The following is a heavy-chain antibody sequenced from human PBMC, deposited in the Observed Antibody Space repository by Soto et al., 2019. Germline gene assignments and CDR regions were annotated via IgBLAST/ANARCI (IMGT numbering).Heavy chain of an antibody. D-gene: IGHD6-19*01. J-gene: IGHJ5*02. Sequence: QVQLVQSGAEVKKPGSSVKVPCKASGGTFSSYAISWVRQAPGQGLEWMGGIIPIFGTANYAQKFQGRVTITADESTSTAYMELSSLRSEDTAVYHCARGGEQWLVRDWFDPWGQGTLVTVSS. CDR2: IIPIFGTA. CDR3: ARGGEQWLVRDWFDP. V-gene: IGHV1-69*12. CDR1: GGTFSSYA.